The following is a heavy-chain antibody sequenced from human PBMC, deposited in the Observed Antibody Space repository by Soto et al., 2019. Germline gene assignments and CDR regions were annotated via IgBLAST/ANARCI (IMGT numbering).Heavy chain of an antibody. CDR3: AKSLEVYGSGMYYFDS. Sequence: EVQLLESGGGLVQPGGSLRLSCAASGFTFTNYAMSWVRQAPGKGLEWVSGMSGSGGSTYYADSVKGRFTISRDNSKNTLYLQMNSLRAEDTALYYCAKSLEVYGSGMYYFDSWGQGTLVTVSS. J-gene: IGHJ4*02. D-gene: IGHD3-10*01. CDR1: GFTFTNYA. CDR2: MSGSGGST. V-gene: IGHV3-23*01.